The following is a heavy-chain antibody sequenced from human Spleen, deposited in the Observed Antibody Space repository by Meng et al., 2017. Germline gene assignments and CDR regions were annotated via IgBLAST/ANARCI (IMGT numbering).Heavy chain of an antibody. J-gene: IGHJ4*02. CDR1: GYSFTGYY. CDR2: INPNSGGT. CDR3: ASSVAGTGAVDY. D-gene: IGHD6-19*01. Sequence: ASVKVSCKASGYSFTGYYIYWVRQAPGQGLEWMGWINPNSGGTKYAEKFQGRVTMTRDTSISTAYMELSGLRSEDTAVYYCASSVAGTGAVDYWGQGTLVTVSS. V-gene: IGHV1-2*02.